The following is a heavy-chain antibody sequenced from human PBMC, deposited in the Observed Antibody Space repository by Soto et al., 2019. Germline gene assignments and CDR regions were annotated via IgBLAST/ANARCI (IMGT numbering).Heavy chain of an antibody. D-gene: IGHD5-12*01. Sequence: TLSLTCTVSGGSISSDNYYWSWIRQPPGKGLEWIGYIYHSGNTYYNPSLKSRVTISVDTSKNHFSLNLGSVTAADTALYFCARGIFDGYDKGIDYWGRGTLVTVSS. CDR3: ARGIFDGYDKGIDY. V-gene: IGHV4-30-4*01. CDR1: GGSISSDNYY. J-gene: IGHJ4*02. CDR2: IYHSGNT.